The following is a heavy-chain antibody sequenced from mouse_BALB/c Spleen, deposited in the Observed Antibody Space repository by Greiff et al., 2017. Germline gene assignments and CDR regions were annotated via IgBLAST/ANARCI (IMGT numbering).Heavy chain of an antibody. CDR3: ASAYGNYVSCYFDV. CDR2: ISYSGST. V-gene: IGHV3-8*02. D-gene: IGHD2-10*02. J-gene: IGHJ1*01. CDR1: GDSITSCY. Sequence: EVQLQQSGPSLVKPSQTLSLTCSASGDSITSCYWNWVRKFPGNKLEYMGYISYSGSTYYNPSLKSRISTTLDTSNNQYYLLLNSVTTEDTATYYFASAYGNYVSCYFDVWGAGTTVTVSS.